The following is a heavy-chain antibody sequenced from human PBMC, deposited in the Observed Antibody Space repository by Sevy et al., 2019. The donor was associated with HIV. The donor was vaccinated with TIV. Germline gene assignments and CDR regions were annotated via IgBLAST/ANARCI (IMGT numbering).Heavy chain of an antibody. D-gene: IGHD2-15*01. CDR1: GFTFDDYG. CDR3: ATGARSSLLSAIAY. J-gene: IGHJ4*02. Sequence: GGSLRLSCAASGFTFDDYGMHWVRQAPGKGLEWVSGISWNSATIVYADSAKGRFTISRDNARNSLYLQMNSLRVEVMAFYYCATGARSSLLSAIAYWGQGTLVTVSS. CDR2: ISWNSATI. V-gene: IGHV3-9*03.